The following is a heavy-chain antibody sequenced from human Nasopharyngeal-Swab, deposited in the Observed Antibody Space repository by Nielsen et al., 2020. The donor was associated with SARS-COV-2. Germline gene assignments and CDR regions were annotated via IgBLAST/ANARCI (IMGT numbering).Heavy chain of an antibody. CDR1: GGSISSSSYY. D-gene: IGHD2-2*01. J-gene: IGHJ4*02. Sequence: SETLSLTCTVSGGSISSSSYYWGWIRQPPGKGLEWIGSIYYSGRTYYNPSLKSRVTISVDTSKNQFTLKLSSVTAADTAVYYCARGYVHFDYWGQGTLVTVSS. CDR3: ARGYVHFDY. CDR2: IYYSGRT. V-gene: IGHV4-39*06.